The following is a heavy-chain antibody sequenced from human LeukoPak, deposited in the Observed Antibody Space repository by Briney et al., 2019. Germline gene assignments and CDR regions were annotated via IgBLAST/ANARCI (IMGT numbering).Heavy chain of an antibody. Sequence: GGSLRLSCAASGFTFSGYWMSWVRQAPGKGLEWVANIKQDGSEKYYVDSVKGRFTISRDNAKNSLYLQMNSLRAEDTAVYYCARMGMLDYWGQGTLVTVSS. V-gene: IGHV3-7*01. CDR1: GFTFSGYW. D-gene: IGHD7-27*01. CDR2: IKQDGSEK. CDR3: ARMGMLDY. J-gene: IGHJ4*02.